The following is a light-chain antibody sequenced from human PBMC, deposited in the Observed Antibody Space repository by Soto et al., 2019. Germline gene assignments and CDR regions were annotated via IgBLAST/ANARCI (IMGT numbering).Light chain of an antibody. Sequence: EIGMTQSPATLSVSPGERATLSCRASESVVNKLAWYQQRPGQAPRLLIYGASTRATGISARFSGSGSGTEFTLTISSLQSEDFAVYYCQQYNNWPGTFGQGTKVDIK. V-gene: IGKV3-15*01. CDR1: ESVVNK. CDR3: QQYNNWPGT. J-gene: IGKJ1*01. CDR2: GAS.